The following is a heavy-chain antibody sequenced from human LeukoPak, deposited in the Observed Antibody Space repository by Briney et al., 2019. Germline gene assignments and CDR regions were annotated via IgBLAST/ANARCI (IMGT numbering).Heavy chain of an antibody. CDR3: ARGYSGSGRYFDY. Sequence: GGSLRLSCAASGFTFSSYAMHWVRQAPGKGLEWVAVIPYDGSNEYYAGSVKGRFTISRDNSKDTLYLQMNSLRAEDMAIYYCARGYSGSGRYFDYWGQGTLVTVSS. V-gene: IGHV3-30-3*01. J-gene: IGHJ4*02. D-gene: IGHD3-10*01. CDR1: GFTFSSYA. CDR2: IPYDGSNE.